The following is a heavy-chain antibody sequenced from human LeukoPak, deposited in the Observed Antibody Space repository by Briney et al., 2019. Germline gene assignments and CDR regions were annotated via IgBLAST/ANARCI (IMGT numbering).Heavy chain of an antibody. CDR3: ATHYLIYYYGMDV. Sequence: GASVKVSCKTSGYTFSSYDINWVRQATGQGLEWMGWINPNSGGTNYAQKFQGRVTMTRDTSISTAYMELSRLRSDDTAVYYCATHYLIYYYGMDVWGQGTTVTVSS. D-gene: IGHD1-26*01. CDR2: INPNSGGT. CDR1: GYTFSSYD. J-gene: IGHJ6*02. V-gene: IGHV1-2*02.